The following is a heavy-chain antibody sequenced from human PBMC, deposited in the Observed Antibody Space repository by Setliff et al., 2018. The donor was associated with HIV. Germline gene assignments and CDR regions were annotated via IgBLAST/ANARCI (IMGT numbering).Heavy chain of an antibody. J-gene: IGHJ3*02. V-gene: IGHV1-18*01. CDR1: GYTFTSYG. CDR3: AREYYDFWSGYSDAFHI. CDR2: ISAYNGNT. Sequence: ASVKVSCKASGYTFTSYGISWVRQAPGQGLEWMGWISAYNGNTNYAQTLQGRVTMTTDTFTSTAYMELRSLRSDDTAVYYCAREYYDFWSGYSDAFHIWGQGTMVTVSS. D-gene: IGHD3-3*01.